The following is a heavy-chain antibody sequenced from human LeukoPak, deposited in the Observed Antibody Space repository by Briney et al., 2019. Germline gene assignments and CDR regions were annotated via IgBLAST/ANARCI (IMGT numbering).Heavy chain of an antibody. V-gene: IGHV3-23*01. CDR2: ISGSGGST. CDR1: GFTVSSHY. D-gene: IGHD5/OR15-5a*01. Sequence: GGSLRLSCAASGFTVSSHYMSWVRQAPGKGLEWVSAISGSGGSTYYADSVKGRFTISRDNSKNTLYLQMNNLRAEDTAVYYCAKPVSHRSGGANFDYWGQGTLVTVSS. CDR3: AKPVSHRSGGANFDY. J-gene: IGHJ4*02.